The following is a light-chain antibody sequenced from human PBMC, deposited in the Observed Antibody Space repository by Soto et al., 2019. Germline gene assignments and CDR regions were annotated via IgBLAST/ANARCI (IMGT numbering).Light chain of an antibody. CDR1: QDISKF. CDR2: AAS. Sequence: DIPMTQTPPSLSASVGDRVTITCRASQDISKFLAWYQVKPGKVPKLLIYAASTLQSGVPSRFSGRGSGTDFTLTISALQPEDVATYSCQRYDSAPLFTFGPGTRVDVK. J-gene: IGKJ3*01. V-gene: IGKV1-27*01. CDR3: QRYDSAPLFT.